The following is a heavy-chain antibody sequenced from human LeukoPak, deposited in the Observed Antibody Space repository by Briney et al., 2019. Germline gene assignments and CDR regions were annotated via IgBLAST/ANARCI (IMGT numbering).Heavy chain of an antibody. J-gene: IGHJ6*03. CDR1: GGSISSYY. D-gene: IGHD2-15*01. Sequence: SETLSLTCTVSGGSISSYYWSWIRQPAGKGLEWIGRIYTSGSTNYNPSLKSRVTMSVDTSKNQFSLKLSSVTAADTAVYYCARDLRWRLNYYYNMDVWGKGSTVTVSS. V-gene: IGHV4-4*07. CDR2: IYTSGST. CDR3: ARDLRWRLNYYYNMDV.